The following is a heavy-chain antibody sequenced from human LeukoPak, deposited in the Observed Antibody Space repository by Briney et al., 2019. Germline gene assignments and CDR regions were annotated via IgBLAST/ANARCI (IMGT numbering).Heavy chain of an antibody. Sequence: GRSLRLSCAASGFTFSSYGMHWVRQAPGKGLEWVAVIWYDGSNKYYADSVKGRFTISRDNSKNTLYLQMNSLRAEDTAVYYCARAYSSGWPDYWGQGTRVTVSS. CDR2: IWYDGSNK. CDR3: ARAYSSGWPDY. J-gene: IGHJ4*02. CDR1: GFTFSSYG. D-gene: IGHD6-19*01. V-gene: IGHV3-33*01.